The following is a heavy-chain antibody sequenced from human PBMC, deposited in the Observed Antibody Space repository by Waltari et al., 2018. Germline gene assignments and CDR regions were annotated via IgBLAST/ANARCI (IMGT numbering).Heavy chain of an antibody. D-gene: IGHD6-19*01. CDR1: GGSFSGYY. V-gene: IGHV4-34*01. J-gene: IGHJ5*02. CDR2: INHSGST. Sequence: QVQLQQRGAGLLTPSETLSLTCAVYGGSFSGYYWSWIRQPPGKGLEWIGEINHSGSTNYNPSLKSRVTISVDTSKNQFSLKVSSVTAADTAVYYCARDGIAVAGNPPGQGEWYNWVDPWGQGTLVTVSS. CDR3: ARDGIAVAGNPPGQGEWYNWVDP.